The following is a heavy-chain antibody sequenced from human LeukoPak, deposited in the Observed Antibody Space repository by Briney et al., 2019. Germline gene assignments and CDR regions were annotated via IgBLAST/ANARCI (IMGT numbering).Heavy chain of an antibody. CDR1: GGSISSYY. J-gene: IGHJ4*02. CDR2: IYTSGST. Sequence: SETLSLTCTVSGGSISSYYWSWIRQPAGKGLEWIGRIYTSGSTNYNPSLKSRVTMSVDTSKNQFSLKLSSVTAADTAVYYCARSPYYGSGSYYIGILYWGQGTLVTVSS. CDR3: ARSPYYGSGSYYIGILY. D-gene: IGHD3-10*01. V-gene: IGHV4-4*07.